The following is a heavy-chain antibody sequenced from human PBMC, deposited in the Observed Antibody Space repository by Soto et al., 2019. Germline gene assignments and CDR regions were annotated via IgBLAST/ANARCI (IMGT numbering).Heavy chain of an antibody. V-gene: IGHV3-21*01. J-gene: IGHJ4*02. Sequence: LRLSCAGAGFTFSSYSMNWVRQAPGKGLEWVSSISSSSSYIYYADSVKGRFTISRDNAKNSLYLQMNSLRAEDTAVYYCAREDDSSAVRGFDYWGQGTLVTVSS. D-gene: IGHD3-10*01. CDR1: GFTFSSYS. CDR2: ISSSSSYI. CDR3: AREDDSSAVRGFDY.